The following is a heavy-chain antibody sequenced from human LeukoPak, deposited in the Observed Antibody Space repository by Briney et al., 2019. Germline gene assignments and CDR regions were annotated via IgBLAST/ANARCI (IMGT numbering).Heavy chain of an antibody. V-gene: IGHV4-59*01. Sequence: SETLSLTCTVSGGSLSSYYWSWIRQPPGTGLEWIGYIYYSGSTNYNPSLKSRVTISVDTSKNQFSLKLSSVTAADTAVYYCARADYDSSGVKGYYYYYMDVWGKGTTVTVSS. CDR2: IYYSGST. D-gene: IGHD3-22*01. CDR3: ARADYDSSGVKGYYYYYMDV. CDR1: GGSLSSYY. J-gene: IGHJ6*03.